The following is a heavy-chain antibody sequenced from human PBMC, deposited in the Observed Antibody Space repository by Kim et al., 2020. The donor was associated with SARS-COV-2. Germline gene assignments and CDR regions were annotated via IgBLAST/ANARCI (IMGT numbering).Heavy chain of an antibody. D-gene: IGHD6-13*01. V-gene: IGHV7-4-1*02. Sequence: ASVKVSCKDSGYTFTSYAMNWVRQAPGQGLEWMGWIKTNTGNPMYAQGFTGRFVISLDTSVSTAYLQISSLKAEDTAVYYCARYDPSIWYLYYYYYCMDVLGQRATVTVSS. CDR2: IKTNTGNP. CDR3: ARYDPSIWYLYYYYYCMDV. CDR1: GYTFTSYA. J-gene: IGHJ6*02.